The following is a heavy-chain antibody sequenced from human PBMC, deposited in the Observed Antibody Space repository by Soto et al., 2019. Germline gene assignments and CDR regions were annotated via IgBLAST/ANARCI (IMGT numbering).Heavy chain of an antibody. Sequence: SETLSLTCTVSGGSISSYYWSWIRQPPGKGLEWIGYIYYSGSTNYNPSLKSRVTISVDTSKNQFSLKLSSVTAADTAVYYCARGGDDYGDSDFGYWGQGTLVTVSS. CDR3: ARGGDDYGDSDFGY. CDR2: IYYSGST. J-gene: IGHJ4*02. CDR1: GGSISSYY. D-gene: IGHD4-17*01. V-gene: IGHV4-59*01.